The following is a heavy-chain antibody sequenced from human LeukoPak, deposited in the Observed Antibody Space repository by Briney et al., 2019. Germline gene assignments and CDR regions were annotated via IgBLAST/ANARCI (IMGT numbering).Heavy chain of an antibody. D-gene: IGHD1-14*01. Sequence: GGSLRLSCAASGFIVSRNYMGWVRQAPGKGLEWVANINQGGSDKYYVDSVKGRFTISRDNANNLLYLQMNSLRGEDTAVYYCTRDRSRAEDDWGQGTLVTVSS. J-gene: IGHJ4*02. CDR1: GFIVSRNY. V-gene: IGHV3-7*01. CDR2: INQGGSDK. CDR3: TRDRSRAEDD.